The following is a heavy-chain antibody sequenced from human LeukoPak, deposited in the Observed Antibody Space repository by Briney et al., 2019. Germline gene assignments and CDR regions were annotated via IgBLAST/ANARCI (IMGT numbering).Heavy chain of an antibody. Sequence: ASVKVSCKASGYTFTGYHMHWVRQAPGQGLEWMGWINPNSGGTNYAQKFRGRVTMTRDTSISTAYMELSRPRSDDTAVYYCARVGIRSGSYWGGAFDIWGQGTMVTVSS. CDR1: GYTFTGYH. CDR3: ARVGIRSGSYWGGAFDI. J-gene: IGHJ3*02. CDR2: INPNSGGT. V-gene: IGHV1-2*02. D-gene: IGHD1-26*01.